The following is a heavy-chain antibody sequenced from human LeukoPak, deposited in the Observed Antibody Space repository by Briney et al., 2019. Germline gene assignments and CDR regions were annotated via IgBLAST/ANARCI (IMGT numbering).Heavy chain of an antibody. CDR1: GFTVSSSY. Sequence: GGSLRLSCAASGFTVSSSYMSWVRQAPGKGLEWVSIISSAGTTYYADSVKGRFTISRDNSKNSLYLQMNSLRTEDTALYYCAKDLGYDFWSGYYGGDYWGQGTLVTVSS. D-gene: IGHD3-3*01. J-gene: IGHJ4*02. CDR3: AKDLGYDFWSGYYGGDY. V-gene: IGHV3-53*05. CDR2: ISSAGTT.